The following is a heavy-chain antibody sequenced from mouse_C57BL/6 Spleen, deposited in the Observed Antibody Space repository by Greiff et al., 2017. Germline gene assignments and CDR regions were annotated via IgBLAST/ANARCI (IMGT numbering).Heavy chain of an antibody. V-gene: IGHV1-26*01. J-gene: IGHJ2*01. CDR3: AKESSFDY. CDR2: INPNNGGT. CDR1: GYTFTDYY. Sequence: EVQLQQSGPELVKPGASVKISCKASGYTFTDYYMNWVKQSHGKSLEWIGDINPNNGGTSYNQKFKGKATLTVDKSSSTAYMELRSLTSVDSAVYYCAKESSFDYWGQGTTLTVSS.